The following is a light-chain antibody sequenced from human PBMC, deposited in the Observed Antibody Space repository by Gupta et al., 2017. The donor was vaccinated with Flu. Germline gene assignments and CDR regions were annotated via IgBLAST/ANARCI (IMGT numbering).Light chain of an antibody. CDR2: WGS. J-gene: IGKJ2*01. V-gene: IGKV2-28*01. CDR3: VQNLSTHGFT. Sequence: ATIISKSGRHGLLRSKRISYLDWYQHRTGQPPKVMMYWGSNRASGVPARFSGSGSGTDFTLTISGVQAEDVAVYYCVQNLSTHGFTFGQGTRLEI. CDR1: HGLLRSKRISY.